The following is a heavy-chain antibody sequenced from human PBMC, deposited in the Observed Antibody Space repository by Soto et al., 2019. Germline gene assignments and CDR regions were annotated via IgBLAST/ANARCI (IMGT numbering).Heavy chain of an antibody. CDR2: ISYDGSNQ. CDR1: GFTFNIYG. Sequence: EGSLRLSCAASGFTFNIYGMHWVRQAPDKGLEWVALISYDGSNQYYADSVKGRFTISRDNSKNTLFLQMNSLRADDTAVYYCAKDQASGQGSFDSWGQGTLVTVSS. J-gene: IGHJ4*02. V-gene: IGHV3-30*18. CDR3: AKDQASGQGSFDS.